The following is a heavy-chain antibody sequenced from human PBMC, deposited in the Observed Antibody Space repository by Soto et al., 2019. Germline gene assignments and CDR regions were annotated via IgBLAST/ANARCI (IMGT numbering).Heavy chain of an antibody. CDR1: RGSITSSRCH. D-gene: IGHD1-26*01. Sequence: XXTLSLTCTVSRGSITSSRCHWGWIRQPPGKGLEWIEXIKYSXPHFHNTSLNXXVTLSVDXXKNPFALKMGSVTPAETAVYYCARHGINGRYYDAFDIWGPGTMVPV. J-gene: IGHJ3*02. CDR2: IKYSXPH. V-gene: IGHV4-39*01. CDR3: ARHGINGRYYDAFDI.